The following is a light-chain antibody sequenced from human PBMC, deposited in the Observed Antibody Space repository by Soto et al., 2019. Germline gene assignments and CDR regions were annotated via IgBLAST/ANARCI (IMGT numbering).Light chain of an antibody. CDR1: SSDVGGYNY. Sequence: QSVLTQPPSASGSPGQSVTISCTGTSSDVGGYNYVSWYQQYPGKAPKLIIYEVSKRPSGVPDRFSGSKSGSTASLTVSGLQAEDEADYYCSSYAGSNIHYVFGTGTKVTVL. V-gene: IGLV2-8*01. CDR2: EVS. J-gene: IGLJ1*01. CDR3: SSYAGSNIHYV.